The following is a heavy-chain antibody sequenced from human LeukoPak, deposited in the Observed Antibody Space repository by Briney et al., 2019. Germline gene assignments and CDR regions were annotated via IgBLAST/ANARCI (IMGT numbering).Heavy chain of an antibody. D-gene: IGHD3-22*01. CDR1: GFTFSSYG. CDR2: IWYDGSNK. J-gene: IGHJ6*02. Sequence: GRSLRLSCAASGFTFSSYGMHWVRQAPGKGLEWVAVIWYDGSNKYYADSVKGRFTISRDNSKNTLYLQMNSLRAEDTAVYYCARSNYDSSGYYPYDMDVWGQGTTVTVSS. CDR3: ARSNYDSSGYYPYDMDV. V-gene: IGHV3-33*01.